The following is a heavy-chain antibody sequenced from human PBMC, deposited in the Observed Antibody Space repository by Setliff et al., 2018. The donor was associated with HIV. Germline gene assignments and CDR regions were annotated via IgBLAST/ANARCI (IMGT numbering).Heavy chain of an antibody. V-gene: IGHV1-8*02. CDR3: ARSGWRYDYYYYAMDV. D-gene: IGHD6-19*01. CDR2: MNPDSGNT. J-gene: IGHJ6*02. CDR1: GYTFTSND. Sequence: ASVKVSCKASGYTFTSNDVYWARQATGQGLEWMGWMNPDSGNTGYAQKFQGRVTLTRNTSLTTAYMELSSLRSDDTAVYYCARSGWRYDYYYYAMDVWGQGTTVTVSS.